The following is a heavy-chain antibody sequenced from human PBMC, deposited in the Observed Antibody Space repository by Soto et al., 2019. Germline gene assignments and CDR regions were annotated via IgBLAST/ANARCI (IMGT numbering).Heavy chain of an antibody. J-gene: IGHJ6*02. CDR1: GFTFSSYG. D-gene: IGHD2-15*01. Sequence: QVQLVESGGGVVQPGRSLRLSCAASGFTFSSYGMHWVRQAPGKGLEWVAVIWYDGSNKYYADSVKGRFTISRDNSKNTLYLQMNSLRAEDTAVYYCAREGDEMDIVVVVAALTPPYYGMDVWGQGTTVTVSS. V-gene: IGHV3-33*01. CDR2: IWYDGSNK. CDR3: AREGDEMDIVVVVAALTPPYYGMDV.